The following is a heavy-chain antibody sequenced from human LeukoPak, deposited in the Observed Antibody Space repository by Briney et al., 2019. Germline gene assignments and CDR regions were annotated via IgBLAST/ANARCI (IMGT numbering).Heavy chain of an antibody. CDR2: FDPEDGET. J-gene: IGHJ3*02. V-gene: IGHV1-24*01. CDR3: ATPARVPLKYDFWSGYYRFNAFDI. CDR1: GYTFTSYG. Sequence: ASVKVSCKASGYTFTSYGISWVRQAPGKGLEWMGGFDPEDGETIYAQKFQGRVTMTEDTSTDTAYMELSSLRSEDTAVYYCATPARVPLKYDFWSGYYRFNAFDIWGQGTMVTVSS. D-gene: IGHD3-3*01.